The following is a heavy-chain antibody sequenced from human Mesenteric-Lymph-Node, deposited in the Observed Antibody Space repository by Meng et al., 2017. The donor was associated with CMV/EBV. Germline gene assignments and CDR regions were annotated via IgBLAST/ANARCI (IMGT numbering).Heavy chain of an antibody. J-gene: IGHJ4*02. Sequence: GESLKISCAASQFNFSNYAMHWVRRAPGKGLEYVSGINGNGGSTYYVESVKGRFTISRDNSKSTLYLQMSTLRTEDMAVYYCARVMKESVTGGGPFDHWGQGTLVTVSS. V-gene: IGHV3-64*02. D-gene: IGHD2-21*02. CDR1: QFNFSNYA. CDR2: INGNGGST. CDR3: ARVMKESVTGGGPFDH.